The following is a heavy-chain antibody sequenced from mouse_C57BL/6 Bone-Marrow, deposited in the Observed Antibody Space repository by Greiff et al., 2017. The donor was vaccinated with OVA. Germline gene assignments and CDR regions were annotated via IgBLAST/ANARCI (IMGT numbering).Heavy chain of an antibody. D-gene: IGHD1-1*01. CDR1: GYAFSSYW. Sequence: QVQLKESGAELVKPGASVKISCKASGYAFSSYWMNWVKQRPGKGLEWIGQIYPGDGDTNYNGKFKGKATLTADKSSSTAYMQLSSLTSEDSAVYFCARGGQYYGSSYPAWFAYWGQGTLVTVSA. J-gene: IGHJ3*01. V-gene: IGHV1-80*01. CDR2: IYPGDGDT. CDR3: ARGGQYYGSSYPAWFAY.